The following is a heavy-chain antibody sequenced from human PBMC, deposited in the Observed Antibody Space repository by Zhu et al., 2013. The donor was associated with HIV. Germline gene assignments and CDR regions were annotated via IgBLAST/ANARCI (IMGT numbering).Heavy chain of an antibody. CDR1: GYTFTSYG. D-gene: IGHD3-22*01. V-gene: IGHV1-18*01. J-gene: IGHJ4*02. Sequence: QVQLVQSGAEVKKPGASVKVSCKASGYTFTSYGISWVRQAPGQGLEWMGWISAYNGNTNYAQRLQDRVTMTTDTSTSTAYMELRSLRSDDTAVYYCARVLRPGYYDSSAYLGYWGQGTLVTVSS. CDR3: ARVLRPGYYDSSAYLGY. CDR2: ISAYNGNT.